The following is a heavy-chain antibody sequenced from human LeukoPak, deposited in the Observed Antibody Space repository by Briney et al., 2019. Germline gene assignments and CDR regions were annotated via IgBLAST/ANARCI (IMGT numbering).Heavy chain of an antibody. V-gene: IGHV1-69*13. CDR2: IIPIFGTA. Sequence: SVKVSCKASGGTFSSYAISWVRQAPGQGLEWMGGIIPIFGTANYAQKFQGRVTITADESTSTAYMELSSLRSEDTAVHYCARDKSYYDSSGYSAFDIWGQGTMVTVSS. J-gene: IGHJ3*02. D-gene: IGHD3-22*01. CDR3: ARDKSYYDSSGYSAFDI. CDR1: GGTFSSYA.